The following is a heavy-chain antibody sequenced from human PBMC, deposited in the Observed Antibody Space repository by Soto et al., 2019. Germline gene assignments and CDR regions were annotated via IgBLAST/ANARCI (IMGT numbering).Heavy chain of an antibody. Sequence: QVQLVESGGGVVKPGRSLRLSCAASGFTFSSYAMHWVRQAPGKGLEWVEVISYDGSNKYYADSVKGRFTISRDNSKNTLYLQMNSLRAEDTAVYYCARETYYDFWSGPYYGMDVWGQGTTVTVSS. J-gene: IGHJ6*02. D-gene: IGHD3-3*01. CDR2: ISYDGSNK. CDR3: ARETYYDFWSGPYYGMDV. CDR1: GFTFSSYA. V-gene: IGHV3-30-3*01.